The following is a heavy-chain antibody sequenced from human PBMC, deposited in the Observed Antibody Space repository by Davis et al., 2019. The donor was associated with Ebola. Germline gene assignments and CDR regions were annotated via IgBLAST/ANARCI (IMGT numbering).Heavy chain of an antibody. CDR1: GFSFSSCS. D-gene: IGHD5-18*01. J-gene: IGHJ6*02. CDR3: ARDLAGFGYTYSGDYYYGMDV. Sequence: GGSLRLSCAGSGFSFSSCSMNCVRQAPGKGLEWVSSISSSSTSRYYVDSVKGRFTISRDNAKNSLYLQMNRLRVENTAVYYCARDLAGFGYTYSGDYYYGMDVWGQGTTVTVSS. V-gene: IGHV3-21*04. CDR2: ISSSSTSR.